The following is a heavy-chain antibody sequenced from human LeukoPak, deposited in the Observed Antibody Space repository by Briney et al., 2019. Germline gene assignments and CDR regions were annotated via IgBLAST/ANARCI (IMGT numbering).Heavy chain of an antibody. Sequence: GGSLRLSCEGSGFTFSSYSMNWVRQAPGRGLEWVSYISGSTTTIYYADSVKGRFTISRDNSKNTLYLQMNSLRAEDTAVYYCARSRVNAFDIWGQGTMVTVSS. J-gene: IGHJ3*02. CDR2: ISGSTTTI. V-gene: IGHV3-48*01. CDR3: ARSRVNAFDI. CDR1: GFTFSSYS.